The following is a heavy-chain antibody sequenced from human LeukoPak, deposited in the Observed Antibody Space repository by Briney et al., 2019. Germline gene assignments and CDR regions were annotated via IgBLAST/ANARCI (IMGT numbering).Heavy chain of an antibody. J-gene: IGHJ5*02. D-gene: IGHD3-16*01. Sequence: SETLSLTCTVSGGSISSYYWSWIRQPPGKGLEWIGEINHSRSTNYNPSLKSRVTISVDTSKNQFSLNLSSVTAADTAVYYCARSFAISQGLDPWGQGTLVTVSS. CDR1: GGSISSYY. CDR2: INHSRST. V-gene: IGHV4-34*01. CDR3: ARSFAISQGLDP.